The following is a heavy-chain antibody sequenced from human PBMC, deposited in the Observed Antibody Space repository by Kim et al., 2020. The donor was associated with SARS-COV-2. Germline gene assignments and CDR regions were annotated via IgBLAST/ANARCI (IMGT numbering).Heavy chain of an antibody. CDR1: GFSFNNYA. CDR3: ARSASHDYGSGIFYNFYGMDV. V-gene: IGHV3-23*01. D-gene: IGHD3-10*01. Sequence: GGSLRLSCAASGFSFNNYAMAWVRQVPGRGLEWVSVITATIDNTHYAGPVKGRFIISRDNSKNALYLQMNSLRVEDTGKYYCARSASHDYGSGIFYNFYGMDVWGQGTTVVVSS. J-gene: IGHJ6*02. CDR2: ITATIDNT.